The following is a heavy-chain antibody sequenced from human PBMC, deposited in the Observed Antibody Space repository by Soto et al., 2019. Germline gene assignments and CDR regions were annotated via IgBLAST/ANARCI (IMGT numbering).Heavy chain of an antibody. D-gene: IGHD3-10*01. CDR1: GGTFSNYV. J-gene: IGHJ6*02. CDR3: EIDGGSGELSGV. CDR2: ISPLFGTT. V-gene: IGHV1-69*01. Sequence: QVQLVQSGTEVKKPGSSAKVSCKASGGTFSNYVISWVRQAPGQVLEWMGGISPLFGTTDDATNFQGRIATTADESTTTVYVDVGSLGIEDTAVYFCEIDGGSGELSGVWCQGTTVIVSS.